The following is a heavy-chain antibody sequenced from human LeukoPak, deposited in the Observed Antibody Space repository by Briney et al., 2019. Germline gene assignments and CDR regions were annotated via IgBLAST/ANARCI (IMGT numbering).Heavy chain of an antibody. D-gene: IGHD3-16*01. CDR1: GFTFSSYA. V-gene: IGHV3-23*01. CDR3: AKGYYDYVWGSYYFDY. Sequence: HPGGSLRLSCAASGFTFSSYAMSWVRQAPGKGLEWVSAISGSGGSTYHADSVKGRFTISRDNSRDTLYLQMNSLRAEDTAVYYCAKGYYDYVWGSYYFDYWGQGTLVTVSS. CDR2: ISGSGGST. J-gene: IGHJ4*02.